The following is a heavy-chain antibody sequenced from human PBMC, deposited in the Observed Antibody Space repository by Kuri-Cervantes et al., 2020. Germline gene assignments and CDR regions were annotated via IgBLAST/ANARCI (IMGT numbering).Heavy chain of an antibody. CDR1: GFTFSDYY. Sequence: GESLKISCAASGFTFSDYYMSWIRQAPGKGLEWVSYISSSGSTIYYADSVKGRFTISRDNAKNSLYLQMNSLRTEDTALYYCAKELYSYGLAYWGQGTLVTVSS. CDR3: AKELYSYGLAY. V-gene: IGHV3-11*01. CDR2: ISSSGSTI. J-gene: IGHJ4*02. D-gene: IGHD5-18*01.